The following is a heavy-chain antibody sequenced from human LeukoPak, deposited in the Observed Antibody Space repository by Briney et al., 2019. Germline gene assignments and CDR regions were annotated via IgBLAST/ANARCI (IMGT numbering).Heavy chain of an antibody. CDR2: IYYSGST. Sequence: SETLSLTCTVSGGSISSYYWSWIRQPPGKGLEWIGYIYYSGSTNYNPSLKSRVTISVDTSKNQFSLKLSPVTAADTAVYYCARHADSGFGQLAFDYWGQGTLVTVSS. J-gene: IGHJ4*02. CDR1: GGSISSYY. V-gene: IGHV4-59*08. CDR3: ARHADSGFGQLAFDY. D-gene: IGHD3-10*01.